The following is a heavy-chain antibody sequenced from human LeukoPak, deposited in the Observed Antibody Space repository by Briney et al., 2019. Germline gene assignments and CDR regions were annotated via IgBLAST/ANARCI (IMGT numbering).Heavy chain of an antibody. CDR1: GFTFSSYG. CDR3: ARDDSMVRGVIMSFDY. V-gene: IGHV3-30*03. CDR2: ISYDGSNK. D-gene: IGHD3-10*01. Sequence: GGSLRLSCAASGFTFSSYGMHWVRQAPGKGLEWVAVISYDGSNKYYADSVKGRFTISRDNSKNTLYLQMNSLRAEDTAVYYCARDDSMVRGVIMSFDYWGQGTLVTVSS. J-gene: IGHJ4*02.